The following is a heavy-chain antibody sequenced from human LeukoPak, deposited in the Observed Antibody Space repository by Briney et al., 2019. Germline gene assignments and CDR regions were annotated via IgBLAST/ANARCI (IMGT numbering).Heavy chain of an antibody. CDR2: IYSGGST. D-gene: IGHD6-13*01. Sequence: PGGSLRLSCAASGFTVSSNYMSWVRQAPGKGLEWVSVIYSGGSTYYADSVKGRFTTSRDNSKNTLYLQINSLRVEDTAVYYCARDEEAAAGFDYWGQGTLVTVSS. CDR3: ARDEEAAAGFDY. J-gene: IGHJ4*02. V-gene: IGHV3-53*01. CDR1: GFTVSSNY.